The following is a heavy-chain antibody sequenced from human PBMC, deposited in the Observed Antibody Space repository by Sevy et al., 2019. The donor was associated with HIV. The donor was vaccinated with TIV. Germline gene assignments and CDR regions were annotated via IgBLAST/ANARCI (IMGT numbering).Heavy chain of an antibody. J-gene: IGHJ6*02. CDR2: INSDGSST. D-gene: IGHD3-9*01. Sequence: GGSLRLSCAASGFTFSSYWMHWVRQAPGRGLVWVSRINSDGSSTSYADSVKGRFTISRDNAKNTLYLQMNSLRAEDTAVYYCARDVSYDILTGYPLFYYYGMDVWGQGTTVTVSS. CDR1: GFTFSSYW. CDR3: ARDVSYDILTGYPLFYYYGMDV. V-gene: IGHV3-74*01.